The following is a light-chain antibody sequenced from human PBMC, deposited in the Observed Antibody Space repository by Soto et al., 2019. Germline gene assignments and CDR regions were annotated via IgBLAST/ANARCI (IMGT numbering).Light chain of an antibody. J-gene: IGKJ4*01. Sequence: EIVLTQSPDTLSVSPGERAILSCRASQSINNKLAWYQQKPGQAPRLLIYGASTRAADIPASFSGSGSGAEFALTINSLQSEDFAVYYCQQYNVWPPGGVTFGGGTKVEVK. CDR3: QQYNVWPPGGVT. V-gene: IGKV3-15*01. CDR2: GAS. CDR1: QSINNK.